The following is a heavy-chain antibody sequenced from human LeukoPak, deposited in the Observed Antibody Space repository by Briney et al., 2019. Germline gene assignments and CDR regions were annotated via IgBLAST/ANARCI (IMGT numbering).Heavy chain of an antibody. CDR2: INYSGST. CDR1: GGSFSGYY. CDR3: ARLRPGGGYYYYYYYMDV. V-gene: IGHV4-34*01. D-gene: IGHD3-10*01. J-gene: IGHJ6*03. Sequence: PSETLSLTCAVYGGSFSGYYWSWIRQPPGKGLEWIGEINYSGSTNYNPSLKSRVTISVDTSKNQFSLKLSSVTAADTAVYYCARLRPGGGYYYYYYYMDVWGKGTTVTVSS.